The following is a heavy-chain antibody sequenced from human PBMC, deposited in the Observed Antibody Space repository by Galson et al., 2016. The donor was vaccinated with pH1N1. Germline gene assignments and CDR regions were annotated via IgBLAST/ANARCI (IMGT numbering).Heavy chain of an antibody. Sequence: PALVKPTQTLTLTCTFSGFSLSTSGMCVSWIRQPPGKALEWLARINWDDNKYYSKSLKTSLTISKATSKNQLVLQVTNRATVDKARYNSSRLTNVDNQKTRLTISKDTSKNQVVLTVTNMDPVDTATYYCARINHGDYSNYFDYWGQGTLVTVSS. CDR1: GFSLSTSGMC. D-gene: IGHD5-18*01. V-gene: IGHV2-70*11. CDR3: SRLTNVDNQKTRLTISKDTSKNQVVLTVTNMDPVDTATYYCARINHGDYSNYFDY. J-gene: IGHJ4*02. CDR2: INWDDNK.